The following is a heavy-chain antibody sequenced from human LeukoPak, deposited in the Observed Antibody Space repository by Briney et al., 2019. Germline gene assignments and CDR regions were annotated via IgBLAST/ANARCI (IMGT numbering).Heavy chain of an antibody. D-gene: IGHD2-21*02. CDR1: GYTLTELS. J-gene: IGHJ6*02. V-gene: IGHV1-46*01. Sequence: GASVKVSCKVSGYTLTELSMHWVRQAPGQGLEWMGIINPSGGSTSYAQKFQGRVTMTRDTSTSTVYMELSSLRSEDTAVYYCARDRKPSYCGGDCFRELLGMDVWGQGTTVTVSS. CDR2: INPSGGST. CDR3: ARDRKPSYCGGDCFRELLGMDV.